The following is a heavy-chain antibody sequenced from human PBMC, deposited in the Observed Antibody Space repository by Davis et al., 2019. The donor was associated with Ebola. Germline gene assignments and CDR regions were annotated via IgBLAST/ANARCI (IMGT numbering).Heavy chain of an antibody. D-gene: IGHD1-26*01. J-gene: IGHJ6*02. CDR3: ARLVVGASGWAYGMDV. CDR1: GGSFSGYY. V-gene: IGHV4-59*08. CDR2: IYYSGST. Sequence: SETLSLTCAVYGGSFSGYYWSWIRQPPGKGLEWIGYIYYSGSTNSNPSLKSRVTISVDTSKNQFSLKLSSVTAADTAVYYCARLVVGASGWAYGMDVWGQGTTVTVSS.